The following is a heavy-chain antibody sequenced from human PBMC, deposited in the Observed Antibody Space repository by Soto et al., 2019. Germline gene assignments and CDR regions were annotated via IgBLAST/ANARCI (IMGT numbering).Heavy chain of an antibody. Sequence: SETLSLTCTVSGGSISSYYWSWIRQPPGKGLEWIGYIYYSGSTNYNPSLKSRVTISVDTSKNQFSLKLSSVTAADTAVYYCARGQIVATIRNYYYYMDVWGKGTTVTVSS. D-gene: IGHD5-12*01. CDR2: IYYSGST. CDR3: ARGQIVATIRNYYYYMDV. CDR1: GGSISSYY. J-gene: IGHJ6*03. V-gene: IGHV4-59*01.